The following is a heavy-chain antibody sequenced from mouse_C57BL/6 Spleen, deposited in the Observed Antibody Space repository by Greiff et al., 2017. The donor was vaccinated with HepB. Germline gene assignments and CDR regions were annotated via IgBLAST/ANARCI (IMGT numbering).Heavy chain of an antibody. CDR1: GFTFSSYA. CDR3: ARDSWDY. Sequence: EVQLMESGGGLVKPGGSLKLSCAASGFTFSSYAMSWVRQTPEKRLEWVATISDGGSYTYYPDNVKGRFTISRDNAKNNLYLQMSHLKSEDTAMYYCARDSWDYWGQGTTLTVSS. D-gene: IGHD1-1*01. J-gene: IGHJ2*01. V-gene: IGHV5-4*01. CDR2: ISDGGSYT.